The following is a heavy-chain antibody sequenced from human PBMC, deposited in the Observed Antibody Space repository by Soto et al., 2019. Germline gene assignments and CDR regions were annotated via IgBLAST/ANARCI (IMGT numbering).Heavy chain of an antibody. D-gene: IGHD3-10*01. V-gene: IGHV4-39*07. J-gene: IGHJ5*02. Sequence: SETLSLTCTVSDGSISSSAYYWGWIRQPPGKGLECIGNIYYSGSTVYSPSLESRVTISVDTSKNQFSLKLSSVTAADTAVYYCARTNYFGSGSYQNWFDPWGQGTLVTVSS. CDR3: ARTNYFGSGSYQNWFDP. CDR1: DGSISSSAYY. CDR2: IYYSGST.